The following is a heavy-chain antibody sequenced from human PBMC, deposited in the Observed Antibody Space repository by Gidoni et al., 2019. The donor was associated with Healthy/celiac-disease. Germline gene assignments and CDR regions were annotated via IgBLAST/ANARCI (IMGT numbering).Heavy chain of an antibody. CDR2: INHSGST. CDR1: GGSFSGYS. J-gene: IGHJ6*02. D-gene: IGHD2-2*01. CDR3: ARGKRGSTSFTYYYYYGMDV. V-gene: IGHV4-34*01. Sequence: QVQLQQWGAGLLKHSETLSLTCAVYGGSFSGYSWRWIRPPPGKGLDWNGEINHSGSTNYNPCLKSRVTISVDTSKNQFSLKLSSVTAADTAVYYCARGKRGSTSFTYYYYYGMDVWGQGTTVTVSS.